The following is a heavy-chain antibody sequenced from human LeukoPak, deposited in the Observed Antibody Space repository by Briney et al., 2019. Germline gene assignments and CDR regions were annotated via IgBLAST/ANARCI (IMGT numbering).Heavy chain of an antibody. Sequence: ASVKVSCKASGGTFTSYDINWVRQATGQGLEWMGWMNPNSGNTGYAQKFQGRVTMTRNTSISTAYMELSSLRSEDTAVYYCARSPMRRDILTGPAFDIWGQGTMVTVSS. CDR2: MNPNSGNT. D-gene: IGHD3-9*01. CDR1: GGTFTSYD. J-gene: IGHJ3*02. CDR3: ARSPMRRDILTGPAFDI. V-gene: IGHV1-8*01.